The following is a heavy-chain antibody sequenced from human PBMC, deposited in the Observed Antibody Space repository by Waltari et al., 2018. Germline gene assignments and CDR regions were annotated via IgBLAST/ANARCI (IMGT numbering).Heavy chain of an antibody. D-gene: IGHD2-15*01. CDR3: ARDLGRGLFLDS. CDR2: GHRSGRT. CDR1: W. J-gene: IGHJ4*02. V-gene: IGHV4-4*02. Sequence: WWSWGHQSPDKGLEWIGQGHRSGRTNYNPSFASRAIVSLDTSMNEFSLRILSATAADTAIYYCARDLGRGLFLDSWGQGTLVTVSP.